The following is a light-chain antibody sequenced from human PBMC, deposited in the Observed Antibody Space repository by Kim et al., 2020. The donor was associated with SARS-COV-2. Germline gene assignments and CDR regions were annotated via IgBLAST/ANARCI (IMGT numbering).Light chain of an antibody. CDR1: SSDMGGYIY. V-gene: IGLV2-8*01. J-gene: IGLJ2*01. Sequence: GQSVTISCTGSSSDMGGYIYVSWYQQHPGKAPKLIIYGVTQRPSGVPDRFSGSKSGNTASLTVSGLQAEDEADYYGGSFAGSKDWLFGGGTQLTVL. CDR2: GVT. CDR3: GSFAGSKDWL.